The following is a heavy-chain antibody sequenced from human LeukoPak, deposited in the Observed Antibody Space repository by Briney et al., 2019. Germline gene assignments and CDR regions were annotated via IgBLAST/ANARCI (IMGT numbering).Heavy chain of an antibody. D-gene: IGHD3-16*01. J-gene: IGHJ6*03. CDR2: ISSSSSTI. Sequence: GSLRLSCAASGFTFSSYSMNWVRQAPGKGLEWVSYISSSSSTIYYADSVKGRFTISRDNAKNSLYLQMNSLRAEDTAVYYCARVGGTVEGYYYYVDVWGKGTTVTVSS. CDR1: GFTFSSYS. V-gene: IGHV3-48*04. CDR3: ARVGGTVEGYYYYVDV.